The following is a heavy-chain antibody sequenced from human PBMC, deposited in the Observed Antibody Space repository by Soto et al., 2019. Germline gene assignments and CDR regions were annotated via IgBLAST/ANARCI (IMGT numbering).Heavy chain of an antibody. CDR3: ASLIGYYFDY. D-gene: IGHD3-10*01. V-gene: IGHV3-23*01. Sequence: APGFTFSSYAMSWVRQAPGKGLEWVSAISGSGGSTYYADPVKGRFTISRDNSKNTLYLQMNSLRAEDTAVYYCASLIGYYFDYWGQGTLVTVS. CDR2: ISGSGGST. CDR1: GFTFSSYA. J-gene: IGHJ4*02.